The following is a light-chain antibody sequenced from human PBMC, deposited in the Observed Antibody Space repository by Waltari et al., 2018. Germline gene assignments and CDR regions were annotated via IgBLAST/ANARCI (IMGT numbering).Light chain of an antibody. CDR1: QSVSSSY. CDR3: QQYGSSPPYT. CDR2: GAS. Sequence: EIVLTQSPGTLSLSPGERDTLSWRASQSVSSSYLAWYQQKPGQATRLLIYGASSRATGIPDRFSGSGSGTDFTLTISRLEPEDFAVYYCQQYGSSPPYTFGQGTKLEIK. J-gene: IGKJ2*01. V-gene: IGKV3-20*01.